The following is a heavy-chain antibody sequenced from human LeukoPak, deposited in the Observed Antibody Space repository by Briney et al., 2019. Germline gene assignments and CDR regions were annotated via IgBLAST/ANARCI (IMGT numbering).Heavy chain of an antibody. CDR2: VSYDGRNT. J-gene: IGHJ1*01. D-gene: IGHD3-16*01. CDR3: ARMALGY. Sequence: GGSLRLSCAASGFTFSSYAIHWVRQAPGKGLEWVAVVSYDGRNTYYADSVKGRFTVSRDNSKNTLYLQMNSLRPEDTAVYCCARMALGYWGQGTLVTVSS. CDR1: GFTFSSYA. V-gene: IGHV3-30*04.